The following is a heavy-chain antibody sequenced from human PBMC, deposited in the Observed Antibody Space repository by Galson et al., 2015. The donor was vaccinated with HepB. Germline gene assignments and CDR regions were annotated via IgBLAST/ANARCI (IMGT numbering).Heavy chain of an antibody. D-gene: IGHD3-10*01. CDR1: GYSFTSYW. Sequence: SGAEVKKPGESLKISCKGSGYSFTSYWIGWVRQMPGKGLEWMGIIYPGDSDTRYSPSFQGQVTISADKSISTAYLQWSSLKASDTAMYYCARLWYYGSGSYYNPNYYYYGMDVWGQGTTVTVSS. CDR2: IYPGDSDT. V-gene: IGHV5-51*01. J-gene: IGHJ6*02. CDR3: ARLWYYGSGSYYNPNYYYYGMDV.